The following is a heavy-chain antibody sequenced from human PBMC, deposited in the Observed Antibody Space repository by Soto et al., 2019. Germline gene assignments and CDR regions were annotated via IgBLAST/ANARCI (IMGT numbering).Heavy chain of an antibody. D-gene: IGHD3-22*01. CDR3: ARDPPLSMIVVVGVDDF. J-gene: IGHJ4*02. CDR1: GFTFSNEN. CDR2: ISSSSSFI. V-gene: IGHV3-21*01. Sequence: TGGSLRLSCAASGFTFSNENMNWVRQAPGKGLEWVSSISSSSSFINYADSVKGRFTISRDNDKSSLYLQMSSLRAEDTAVYYCARDPPLSMIVVVGVDDFWGQGTLVTVSS.